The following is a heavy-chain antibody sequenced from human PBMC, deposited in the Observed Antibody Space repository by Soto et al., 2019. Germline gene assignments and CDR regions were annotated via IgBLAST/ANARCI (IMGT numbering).Heavy chain of an antibody. CDR2: ITGSSETT. CDR3: ARDCARSFCSVWKL. J-gene: IGHJ4*02. V-gene: IGHV3-23*01. Sequence: EVQLLESGGGLVQPGGSLRLSCAASGFTFSNYAMTWVRQAPGKGLEWVSGITGSSETTYYANSAKGRFTISRDNYKNTVYLQMNSLRAEDSAVYYCARDCARSFCSVWKLWGQGTLVTVSP. CDR1: GFTFSNYA. D-gene: IGHD1-1*01.